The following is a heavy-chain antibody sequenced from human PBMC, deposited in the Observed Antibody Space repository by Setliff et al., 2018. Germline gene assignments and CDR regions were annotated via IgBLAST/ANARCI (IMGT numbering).Heavy chain of an antibody. CDR3: ARGGYVKMTYNWFDP. D-gene: IGHD2-15*01. CDR2: IYYSGST. V-gene: IGHV4-59*01. Sequence: PSETLSLTCTVSGGSISSYFRSWIRQPPGKGLEWIGYIYYSGSTSYNPSLKSRATISVETSRNQFSLKLSSVTAADTAVYYCARGGYVKMTYNWFDPWGQGTLVTVSS. J-gene: IGHJ5*02. CDR1: GGSISSYF.